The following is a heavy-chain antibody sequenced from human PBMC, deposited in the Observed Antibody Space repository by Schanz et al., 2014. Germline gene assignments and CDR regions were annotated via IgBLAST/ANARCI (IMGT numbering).Heavy chain of an antibody. V-gene: IGHV3-21*04. D-gene: IGHD5-18*01. CDR1: GFTFSAYW. CDR2: ISPSSSYI. J-gene: IGHJ3*02. CDR3: ASERGYSYGYGAFDI. Sequence: LQLVESGGGVVQPGRSLRLSCAASGFTFSAYWMAWVRQAPGKGLEYISSISPSSSYIYYADSVKGRFTISRDNSKNTLYLQMNSLRAEDTALYYCASERGYSYGYGAFDIWGQGTMVTVSS.